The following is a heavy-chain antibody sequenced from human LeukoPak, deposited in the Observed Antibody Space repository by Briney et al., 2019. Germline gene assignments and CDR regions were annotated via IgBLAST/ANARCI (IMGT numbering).Heavy chain of an antibody. Sequence: PGGSLRLSCAASGFTVSSNYMSWVHQAPGKGLEWVSVIYSGGSTYYADSVKGRFTISRDNSKNTLYLQMNSLRAEDTAVYYCARIGRWLQLRYFDYWGQGTLVTVSS. CDR1: GFTVSSNY. D-gene: IGHD5-24*01. CDR2: IYSGGST. CDR3: ARIGRWLQLRYFDY. V-gene: IGHV3-66*01. J-gene: IGHJ4*02.